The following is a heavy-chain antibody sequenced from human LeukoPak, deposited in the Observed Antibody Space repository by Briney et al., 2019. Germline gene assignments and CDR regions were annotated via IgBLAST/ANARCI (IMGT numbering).Heavy chain of an antibody. D-gene: IGHD3/OR15-3a*01. CDR3: ARGFWTGVEY. Sequence: GTSLRLSCAASGFTFRHYTMHWVRQAPGKGLEWVAALSDDGSNKFYADSVKGRFTVSRDNSKNTVYLQMNSLRTEDTAVYYCARGFWTGVEYWGQGALVTVSS. J-gene: IGHJ4*02. CDR1: GFTFRHYT. CDR2: LSDDGSNK. V-gene: IGHV3-30*04.